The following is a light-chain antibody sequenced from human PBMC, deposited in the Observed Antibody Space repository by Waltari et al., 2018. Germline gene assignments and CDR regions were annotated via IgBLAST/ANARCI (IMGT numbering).Light chain of an antibody. CDR3: QQSESLPLT. J-gene: IGKJ4*01. Sequence: DIQMTQSPSSLSASVGDRVTITCRPSQTINKYLNWYQQKPGKAPKLLIAAVSSLQSGVPSRFSGSGSGTDFPLTISSLQPEDFATYYCQQSESLPLTFGGGTKVEIK. CDR1: QTINKY. CDR2: AVS. V-gene: IGKV1-39*01.